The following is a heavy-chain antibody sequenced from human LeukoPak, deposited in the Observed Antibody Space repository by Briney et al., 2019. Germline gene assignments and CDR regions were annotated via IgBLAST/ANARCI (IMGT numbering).Heavy chain of an antibody. Sequence: GASVKVSCKASGYTFTSYDINWVRQATGQGLEWMGWMNPNSGNTGYAQKFQGRVTMTRNTSISTAYMELSSLRSEDTAVYYCVAYDYVWGSYRFDYWGQGTLVTVSS. D-gene: IGHD3-16*02. J-gene: IGHJ4*02. CDR3: VAYDYVWGSYRFDY. V-gene: IGHV1-8*01. CDR1: GYTFTSYD. CDR2: MNPNSGNT.